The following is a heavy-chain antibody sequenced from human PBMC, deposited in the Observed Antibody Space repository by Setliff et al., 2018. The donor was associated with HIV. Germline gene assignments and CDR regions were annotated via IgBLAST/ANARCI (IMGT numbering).Heavy chain of an antibody. Sequence: PGGSLRLSCAASGFTFSSYGMHWVRQAPGKGLEWVAVIWYDGSNKYYADSVKGRFPISRDNSKNTLYLQMNSLRAEDTAVYYCASANHDRNYIGYSYYIDVWGKGTTVTVSS. D-gene: IGHD4-4*01. CDR3: ASANHDRNYIGYSYYIDV. V-gene: IGHV3-33*01. CDR1: GFTFSSYG. J-gene: IGHJ6*03. CDR2: IWYDGSNK.